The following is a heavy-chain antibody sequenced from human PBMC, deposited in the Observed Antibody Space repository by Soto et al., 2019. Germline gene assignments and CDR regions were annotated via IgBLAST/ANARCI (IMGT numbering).Heavy chain of an antibody. D-gene: IGHD6-13*01. CDR1: GYSFTSYW. CDR2: IYPGDSDT. J-gene: IGHJ6*02. CDR3: ARTAATGKYYYGVDV. V-gene: IGHV5-51*01. Sequence: PGESLKISCKVSGYSFTSYWIGWVRQMPGKGLEWMGIIYPGDSDTRYSPSFQGQVTISADKSISTAYLQWSSLKASDTAMYYCARTAATGKYYYGVDVWGQGTTVTVS.